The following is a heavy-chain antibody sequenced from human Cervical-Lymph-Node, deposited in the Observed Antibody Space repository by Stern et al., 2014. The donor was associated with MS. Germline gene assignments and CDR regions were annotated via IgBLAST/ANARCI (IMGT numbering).Heavy chain of an antibody. CDR2: IYYSGST. V-gene: IGHV4-31*01. Sequence: QVQLQESGPGLVKPSQTLSLTCTVSGGSISSGGYYWSWLRQHPGKGLEWIGYIYYSGSTYYKPSLRSQVTISVDTSKNQFSLKLSSVTAADTAVYYCARDYSKIFDYWGQGTLVTVSS. J-gene: IGHJ4*02. D-gene: IGHD4-11*01. CDR3: ARDYSKIFDY. CDR1: GGSISSGGYY.